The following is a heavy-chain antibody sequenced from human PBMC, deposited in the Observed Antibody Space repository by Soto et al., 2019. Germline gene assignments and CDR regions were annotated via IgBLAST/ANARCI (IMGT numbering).Heavy chain of an antibody. CDR3: TSSEKVGATTLHSYYGMDV. J-gene: IGHJ6*02. CDR2: IRSKANSYAP. CDR1: GFTFSGSA. Sequence: EVQLVESGGGLVQPGGSLKLSCAASGFTFSGSAMHWVRQASGKGLEWVGRIRSKANSYAPAYAASVKGRFPISRDGSKNTGYLQMNSLNTEDTAVYYCTSSEKVGATTLHSYYGMDVWGQGTTVTVSS. V-gene: IGHV3-73*02. D-gene: IGHD1-26*01.